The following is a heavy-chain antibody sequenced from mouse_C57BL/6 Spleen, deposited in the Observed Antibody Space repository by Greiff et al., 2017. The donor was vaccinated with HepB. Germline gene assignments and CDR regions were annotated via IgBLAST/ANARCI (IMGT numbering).Heavy chain of an antibody. CDR3: AREDYYGSSYGGFAY. CDR2: IDPEDGET. CDR1: GFNIKDYY. V-gene: IGHV14-2*01. D-gene: IGHD1-1*01. Sequence: VQLKESGAELVKPGASVKLSCTASGFNIKDYYMHWVKQRNEQGPEWIGRIDPEDGETKYAPKFQGKTTITADTTSNTAYLQFSSLTSEDTAVYYCAREDYYGSSYGGFAYWGQGTLVTVSA. J-gene: IGHJ3*01.